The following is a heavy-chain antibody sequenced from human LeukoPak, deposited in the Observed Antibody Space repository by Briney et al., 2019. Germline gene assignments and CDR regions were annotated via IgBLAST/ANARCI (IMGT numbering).Heavy chain of an antibody. V-gene: IGHV3-7*01. CDR1: GFTFSSYW. CDR2: IKQDGSEK. CDR3: ARAREQWLAYYYYYYMDV. Sequence: PGGSLRLSCAASGFTFSSYWMSWVRQAPGKGLEWVANIKQDGSEKYYVDSVKGRFTISRDNAKNSLYLQMNSLRAEDTAVYYCARAREQWLAYYYYYYMDVWGKGTTVTVS. D-gene: IGHD6-19*01. J-gene: IGHJ6*03.